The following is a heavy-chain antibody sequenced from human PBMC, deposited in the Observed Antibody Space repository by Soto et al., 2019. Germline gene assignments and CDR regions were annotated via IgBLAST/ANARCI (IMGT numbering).Heavy chain of an antibody. CDR3: AADATAWQQMVPYDY. CDR2: IAVGSGYT. CDR1: GFTFTSSA. D-gene: IGHD2-8*01. J-gene: IGHJ4*02. Sequence: ASVKVSCKASGFTFTSSAFQWVRQARGQRLEWIGWIAVGSGYTNYAQRFQDRVTLTRDMSTATTYMELSRLTSEDTAIYYCAADATAWQQMVPYDYWGKGTLVTVSS. V-gene: IGHV1-58*01.